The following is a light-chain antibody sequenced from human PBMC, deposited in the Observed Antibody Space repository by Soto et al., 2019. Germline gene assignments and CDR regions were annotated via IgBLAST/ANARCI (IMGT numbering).Light chain of an antibody. CDR3: QQYGSSPPRT. Sequence: EIVLTQSPGTLSLSPGERATLSCRASQSVSSSYLAWYQQKPGQAPRLLIYGASSRATGIPDRSSGSGSGTDFTLTISRLEPEDFAVYYCQQYGSSPPRTFGQGTKVEIK. J-gene: IGKJ1*01. CDR2: GAS. CDR1: QSVSSSY. V-gene: IGKV3-20*01.